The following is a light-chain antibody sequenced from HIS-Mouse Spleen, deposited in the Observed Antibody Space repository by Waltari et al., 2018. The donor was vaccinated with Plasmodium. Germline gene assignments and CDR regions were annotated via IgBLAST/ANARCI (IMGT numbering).Light chain of an antibody. CDR1: QSVSSN. CDR3: QQYNNWSFT. Sequence: EIVMTQSPATLSVSPGERPTLSCSASQSVSSNLAWYQQKPVQAPRLLIYGASTRATGIPARFSGSGSGTEFTLTISSLQSEDFAVYYCQQYNNWSFTFGPGTKVDIK. J-gene: IGKJ3*01. V-gene: IGKV3-15*01. CDR2: GAS.